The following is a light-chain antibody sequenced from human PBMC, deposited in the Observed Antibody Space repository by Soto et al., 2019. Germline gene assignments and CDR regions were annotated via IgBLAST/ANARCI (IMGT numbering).Light chain of an antibody. V-gene: IGLV1-47*01. J-gene: IGLJ3*02. CDR1: SSNIGYNY. CDR3: AAWDDSLSGWV. CDR2: KND. Sequence: QSVLTQPTSASGTPGQRVTISCSGSSSNIGYNYVYWYQQLPATAPKLLIYKNDQRPSGVPDRFSGSKSGTSASLAISGLRSEYEADYYCAAWDDSLSGWVFGGGTKLTVL.